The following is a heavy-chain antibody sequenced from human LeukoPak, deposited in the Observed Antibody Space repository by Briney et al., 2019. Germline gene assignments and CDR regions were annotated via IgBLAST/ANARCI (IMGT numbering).Heavy chain of an antibody. Sequence: GGSLRLSCAASGFTFSRYSMNWVRQAPGRGLGWVSSISSSISYIYYADSVKGRFTISRDNAKNSLYLQMNSLRAEDTSVYYCARAQKGDFDYWGQGTLVTVSS. J-gene: IGHJ4*02. CDR3: ARAQKGDFDY. V-gene: IGHV3-21*01. CDR1: GFTFSRYS. CDR2: ISSSISYI.